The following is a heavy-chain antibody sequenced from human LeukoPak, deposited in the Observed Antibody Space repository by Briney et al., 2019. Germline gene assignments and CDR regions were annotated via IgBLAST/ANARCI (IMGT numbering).Heavy chain of an antibody. V-gene: IGHV3-23*01. Sequence: PGGSLRLSCAASGFTFSSYAMSWVRQAPGEGLQWFSAISGSGGSTYYADSVKGRFTISRDNSKNTLYLQMNSLRAEDTAVYCCAKDGGRGYSYGYFWFDPWGQGTLVTVSS. J-gene: IGHJ5*02. D-gene: IGHD5-18*01. CDR1: GFTFSSYA. CDR2: ISGSGGST. CDR3: AKDGGRGYSYGYFWFDP.